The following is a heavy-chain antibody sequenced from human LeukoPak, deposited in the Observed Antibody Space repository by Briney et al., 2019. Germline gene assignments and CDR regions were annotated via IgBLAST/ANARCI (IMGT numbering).Heavy chain of an antibody. J-gene: IGHJ4*02. Sequence: PGGSLRLSCAASGFTFSSYSMNWVRQAPGKGLEWVSSISSSSSYIYYADSVKGRFTISRDNAKNSLYLQMNSLRAEDTAVYYCARALHDYDILTGYYYYFDYWGQGTLVTVSS. CDR3: ARALHDYDILTGYYYYFDY. CDR1: GFTFSSYS. D-gene: IGHD3-9*01. CDR2: ISSSSSYI. V-gene: IGHV3-21*01.